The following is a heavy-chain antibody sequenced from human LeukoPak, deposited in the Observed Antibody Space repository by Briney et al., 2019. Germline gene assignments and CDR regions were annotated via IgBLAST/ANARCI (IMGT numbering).Heavy chain of an antibody. J-gene: IGHJ6*03. Sequence: GGSLRLSCAASEFTLFRYPMNWVRQAPGKGLEWVSYISSSSFKIGYADSVKGRFTISRDNSKHSLYLQMDSLRVEDTAVYYCVRDPSYGSSWYCYMDVWGKGAPVTVSS. CDR2: ISSSSFKI. CDR1: EFTLFRYP. D-gene: IGHD6-13*01. CDR3: VRDPSYGSSWYCYMDV. V-gene: IGHV3-48*04.